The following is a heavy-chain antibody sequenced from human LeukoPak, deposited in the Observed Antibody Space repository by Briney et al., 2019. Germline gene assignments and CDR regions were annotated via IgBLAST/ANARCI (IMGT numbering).Heavy chain of an antibody. J-gene: IGHJ4*02. CDR3: ARGRLDGYYFDY. Sequence: SETLSLTCVVYGGSFSGYYWTWLRQPQGKGLEWIGEIHYSGATSYKPSLKSRVTISGDTSKNQVSLNLRSVTAADTAVYYCARGRLDGYYFDYWGQGALATVSS. V-gene: IGHV4-34*01. D-gene: IGHD1-1*01. CDR2: IHYSGAT. CDR1: GGSFSGYY.